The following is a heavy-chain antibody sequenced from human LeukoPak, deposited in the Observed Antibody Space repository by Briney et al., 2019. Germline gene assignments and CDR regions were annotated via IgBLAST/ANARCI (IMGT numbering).Heavy chain of an antibody. J-gene: IGHJ3*02. Sequence: PSETLSLTCTVSGGSMSRYYWSWVRQPPGXGLEWIGYIHYSGSTDYNPSLKSRVTISVDTSKNQFSLKLRSVTAADTAVYYCARPDSSDYYGILGFDIWGQGTMVTVSS. D-gene: IGHD3-22*01. CDR2: IHYSGST. V-gene: IGHV4-59*08. CDR3: ARPDSSDYYGILGFDI. CDR1: GGSMSRYY.